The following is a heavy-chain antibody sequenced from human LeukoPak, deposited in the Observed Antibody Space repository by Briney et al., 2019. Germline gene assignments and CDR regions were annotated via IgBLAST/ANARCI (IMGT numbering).Heavy chain of an antibody. D-gene: IGHD3-22*01. V-gene: IGHV4-4*07. CDR2: IYTGGSP. Sequence: SETLSFTCTFSGDSISSYYWSWIRQPAGKGLEWIGRIYTGGSPNYNPSLQSRVTMSVDTSKNQLSLKLSSVTAADTAVYYCARYYDSSGWFDCWGQGTLVTVSS. CDR3: ARYYDSSGWFDC. J-gene: IGHJ4*02. CDR1: GDSISSYY.